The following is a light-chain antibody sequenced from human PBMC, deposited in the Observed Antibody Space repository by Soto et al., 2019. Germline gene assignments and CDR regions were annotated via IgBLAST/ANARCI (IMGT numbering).Light chain of an antibody. J-gene: IGKJ2*01. CDR1: QSVSSN. CDR2: GAS. V-gene: IGKV3-15*01. Sequence: EIVLTHSPDTLSLSPGERATLSCRASQSVSSNLAWYQQKPGQAPRLLIYGASTRATGIPARFSGSGSGTEFTLTISSLQSEDFAVYYCQQYNNWPPYTFGQGTKVDIK. CDR3: QQYNNWPPYT.